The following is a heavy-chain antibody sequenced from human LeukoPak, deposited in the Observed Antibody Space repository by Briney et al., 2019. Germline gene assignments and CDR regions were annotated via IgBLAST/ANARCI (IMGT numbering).Heavy chain of an antibody. CDR2: TYSGGNT. Sequence: PGGSLRLSCAASRLSVSSTHMSWVRQAPGKGLEWVSLTYSGGNTYYAESVKGRFSISRDSSKNTLYVQMSSLRVEDTAVYYCAREDCSGGSCYGRTNWLDPWGQGTLVTVSS. CDR1: RLSVSSTH. J-gene: IGHJ5*02. D-gene: IGHD2-15*01. V-gene: IGHV3-66*01. CDR3: AREDCSGGSCYGRTNWLDP.